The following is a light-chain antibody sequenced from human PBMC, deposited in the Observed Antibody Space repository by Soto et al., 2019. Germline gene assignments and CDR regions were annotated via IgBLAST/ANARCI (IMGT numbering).Light chain of an antibody. Sequence: QSVLTQPASVSGSPGQSITISCTGTSRDVGGYDFVSWYQHHPGKAPRLMIYDVSHRPSGVSDRFSASKSGNTASLTISGLLAEDEADYYCSSYTSISTYVFGTGTKVTVL. CDR3: SSYTSISTYV. CDR2: DVS. J-gene: IGLJ1*01. V-gene: IGLV2-14*03. CDR1: SRDVGGYDF.